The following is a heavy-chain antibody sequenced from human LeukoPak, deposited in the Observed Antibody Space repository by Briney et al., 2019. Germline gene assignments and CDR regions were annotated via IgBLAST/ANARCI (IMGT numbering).Heavy chain of an antibody. CDR1: GGSISSYY. D-gene: IGHD2-2*01. Sequence: SETLSLTCTVSGGSISSYYWSWIRQPPGKGLEWIGYIYYSGSTNYNPSLKSRVTISVDTSKNQFSLRLSSVTAADTAVYYCARDYCSSTSCGGGWFDPWGQGTLVTVSS. CDR2: IYYSGST. J-gene: IGHJ5*02. CDR3: ARDYCSSTSCGGGWFDP. V-gene: IGHV4-59*01.